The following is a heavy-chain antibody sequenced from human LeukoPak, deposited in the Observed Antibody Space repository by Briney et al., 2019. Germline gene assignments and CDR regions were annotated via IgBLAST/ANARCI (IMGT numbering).Heavy chain of an antibody. J-gene: IGHJ6*03. CDR1: GFTFSSYW. Sequence: PGGSLRLSCAASGFTFSSYWMSWVRQPPGKGLEWIGEIYHSGSTNYNPSLKSRVTISVDKSKNQFSLKLSSVTAADTAVYYCARVWGRYSSSWYYYYYYMDVWGKGTTVTVSS. V-gene: IGHV4-4*02. CDR3: ARVWGRYSSSWYYYYYYMDV. CDR2: IYHSGST. D-gene: IGHD6-13*01.